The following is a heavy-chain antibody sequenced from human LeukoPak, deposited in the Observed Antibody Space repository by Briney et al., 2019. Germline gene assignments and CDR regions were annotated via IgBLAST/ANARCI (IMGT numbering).Heavy chain of an antibody. D-gene: IGHD4-17*01. J-gene: IGHJ4*02. V-gene: IGHV3-23*01. Sequence: PGGSLRLSCEVSGFSSSSYATSGVRQAPGKGLEWVSSISGSGGSPYYAHSVKGGFTISRDNSKNTSYLKMNSLRAEDPAVYNCASGRSTVTTPDFDYWRQGTRVCVSS. CDR1: GFSSSSYA. CDR3: ASGRSTVTTPDFDY. CDR2: ISGSGGSP.